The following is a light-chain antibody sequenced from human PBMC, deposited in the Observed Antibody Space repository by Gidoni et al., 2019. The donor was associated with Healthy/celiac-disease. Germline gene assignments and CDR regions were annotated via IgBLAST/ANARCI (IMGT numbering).Light chain of an antibody. J-gene: IGKJ5*01. CDR2: GAS. Sequence: EIVLTQSPGTLSLSPGERGTLSCRASQSVSSSQLAWYQQKPGQAPRLLIYGASSRATGIPDRFRGSGSGTDFTLTISRLEPEDFAVYYCQQYGTSPRVTFXQXTRLXIK. CDR3: QQYGTSPRVT. V-gene: IGKV3-20*01. CDR1: QSVSSSQ.